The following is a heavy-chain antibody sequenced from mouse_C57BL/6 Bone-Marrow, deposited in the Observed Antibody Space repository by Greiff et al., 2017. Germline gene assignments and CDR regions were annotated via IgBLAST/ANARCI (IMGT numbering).Heavy chain of an antibody. J-gene: IGHJ3*01. CDR2: IYPGSGST. V-gene: IGHV1-55*01. CDR3: AREGIYYDYGGGWAY. CDR1: GYTFTSYW. D-gene: IGHD2-4*01. Sequence: QVQLQQPGAELVKPGASVKMSCKASGYTFTSYWITWVKQRPGQGLEWIGDIYPGSGSTNYNEKFKSKATLTVDTSSSTAYMQLSSLTSEDSAVYCCAREGIYYDYGGGWAYWGQGTLVTVSA.